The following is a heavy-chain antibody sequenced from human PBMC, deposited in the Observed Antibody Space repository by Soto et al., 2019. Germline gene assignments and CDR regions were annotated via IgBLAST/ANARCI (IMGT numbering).Heavy chain of an antibody. CDR3: ARERCSGGSCYSDAFDI. CDR2: MWYDGSNK. V-gene: IGHV3-33*01. J-gene: IGHJ3*02. CDR1: GFTFSSYG. D-gene: IGHD2-15*01. Sequence: QVQLVESGGGVVQPGRSLRLSCAASGFTFSSYGMHWVRQAPGKGLEWVAVMWYDGSNKYYADSVKGRFTISRDNSKNTLYLQMNSLRAEDTAVYYCARERCSGGSCYSDAFDIWGQGTMVTVSS.